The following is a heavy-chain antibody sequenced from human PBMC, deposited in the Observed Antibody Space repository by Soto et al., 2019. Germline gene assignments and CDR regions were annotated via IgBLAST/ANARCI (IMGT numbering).Heavy chain of an antibody. CDR1: GGSISSYY. J-gene: IGHJ6*02. V-gene: IGHV4-59*08. CDR2: IYYSGST. D-gene: IGHD6-13*01. Sequence: QVQLQESGPGLVKPSETLSLTCTVSGGSISSYYWSWIRQPPGKGLEWIGYIYYSGSTNYNPSLRSRVTISVDTSKNQFSLKLSSVTAADTAVYYCARLVAAAEGYYYGMDVWGQGTTVTVSS. CDR3: ARLVAAAEGYYYGMDV.